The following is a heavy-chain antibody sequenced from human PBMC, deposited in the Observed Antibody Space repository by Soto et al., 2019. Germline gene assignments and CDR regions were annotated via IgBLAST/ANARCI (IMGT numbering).Heavy chain of an antibody. CDR3: ARDRHYYDSSGSSYYFDY. Sequence: QVQLVQSGAEVKMPGASVKVSCKASGYTFITYAIHWVRQAPGQRLEWMGRIDAANGNTRYSQKFQGRVILTRDTSASTVYMELSSLNPEDTAVFYCARDRHYYDSSGSSYYFDYWGQGTLVTVSS. CDR1: GYTFITYA. CDR2: IDAANGNT. D-gene: IGHD3-22*01. J-gene: IGHJ4*02. V-gene: IGHV1-3*01.